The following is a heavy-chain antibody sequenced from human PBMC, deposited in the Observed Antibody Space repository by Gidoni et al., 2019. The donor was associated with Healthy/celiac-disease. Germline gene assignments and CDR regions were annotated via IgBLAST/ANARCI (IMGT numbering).Heavy chain of an antibody. Sequence: QVQLQESGPGLVKPSETLSLTCTVSGGSISSYYWSWIRQPPGKGLEWIGYIYYSGSTNYNPSLKSRVTISVDTSKNQCSLKLSSVTAADTAVYYCARDFGGSPEVGANHAFDIWGQGTMVTVSS. D-gene: IGHD1-26*01. CDR2: IYYSGST. J-gene: IGHJ3*02. CDR3: ARDFGGSPEVGANHAFDI. V-gene: IGHV4-59*12. CDR1: GGSISSYY.